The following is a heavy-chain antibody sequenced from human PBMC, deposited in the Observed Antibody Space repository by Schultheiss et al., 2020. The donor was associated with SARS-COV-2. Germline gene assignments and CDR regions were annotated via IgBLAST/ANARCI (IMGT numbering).Heavy chain of an antibody. CDR1: GFTFNDYA. CDR3: ARDQRSDYGDYVDGVGGGVDI. CDR2: IRGSGGNT. J-gene: IGHJ3*02. Sequence: GGSLRLSCIVSGFTFNDYAMTWVRQAPGKGLEWVSVIRGSGGNTFYADSVKGRFIMTRDNSKNTLYLQMNSLRAEDTAVYYCARDQRSDYGDYVDGVGGGVDIWGQGTMVTVSS. D-gene: IGHD4-17*01. V-gene: IGHV3-23*01.